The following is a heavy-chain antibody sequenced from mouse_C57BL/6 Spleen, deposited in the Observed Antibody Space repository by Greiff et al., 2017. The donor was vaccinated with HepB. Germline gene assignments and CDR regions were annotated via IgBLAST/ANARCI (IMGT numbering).Heavy chain of an antibody. V-gene: IGHV1-82*01. CDR1: GYAFSSSW. CDR2: IYPGDGDT. CDR3: ARGGVFDY. J-gene: IGHJ2*01. Sequence: QVQLQQSGPELVKPGASVKISCKASGYAFSSSWMNWVKQRPGKGLEWIGRIYPGDGDTNYNGKFKGKATLTADKSSSTAYMQLSSLTSEDSAVCFCARGGVFDYWGQGTTLTVSS.